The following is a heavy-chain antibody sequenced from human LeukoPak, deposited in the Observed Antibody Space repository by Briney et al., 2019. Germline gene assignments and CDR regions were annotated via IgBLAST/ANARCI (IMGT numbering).Heavy chain of an antibody. J-gene: IGHJ4*02. Sequence: GGSLTRSCAASGFTFSDYYMSWIRQAPGKGLEWVSYISSSGSTIYYADSVKGRFTISRDNAKNSLYLQMNSLRAEDTAVYYCARGAAYYYDSSGYGPVDYWGQGTLVTVSS. CDR3: ARGAAYYYDSSGYGPVDY. CDR1: GFTFSDYY. V-gene: IGHV3-11*01. CDR2: ISSSGSTI. D-gene: IGHD3-22*01.